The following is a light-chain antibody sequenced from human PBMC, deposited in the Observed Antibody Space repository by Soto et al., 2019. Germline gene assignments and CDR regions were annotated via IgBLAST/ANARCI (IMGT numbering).Light chain of an antibody. CDR1: QTVLHGSNY. CDR3: QQYYTTPVT. CDR2: GAS. V-gene: IGKV4-1*01. Sequence: DIVMTQSPDSLAVSLGERATINCRSSQTVLHGSNYLAWYQQKPGQPPKLLIYGASTRESGVPDRFSGSGSGTDFTLTISSLQAEDVAVYYCQQYYTTPVTFGQGTKVEIK. J-gene: IGKJ1*01.